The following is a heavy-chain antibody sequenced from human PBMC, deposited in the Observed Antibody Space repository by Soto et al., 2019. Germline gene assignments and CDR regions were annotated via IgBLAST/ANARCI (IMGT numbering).Heavy chain of an antibody. D-gene: IGHD6-19*01. Sequence: EVQLLESGGGLVQPGGSLRLSCAASGLTFSSYAMSWVRQAPGRGLEWVAVISNNGLTTHYADSVKGRFTISRDNSKRTVYLQMNSLRVDDTAVYFCAKDPLWGQWLEYGYLDQWGQGNLVTVSS. V-gene: IGHV3-23*01. CDR2: ISNNGLTT. CDR3: AKDPLWGQWLEYGYLDQ. CDR1: GLTFSSYA. J-gene: IGHJ5*02.